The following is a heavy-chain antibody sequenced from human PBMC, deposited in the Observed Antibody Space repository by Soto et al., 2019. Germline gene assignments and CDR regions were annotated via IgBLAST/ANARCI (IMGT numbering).Heavy chain of an antibody. CDR3: ASIGGSYSALNY. V-gene: IGHV1-46*03. Sequence: QVQLVQSGAEMKKPGASVKVSCKASGYTFTSDYMHWVRQAPGQGLEWMGIINPSGGSTSYAQKFQGKVTMTRDTSTSTVYMELSSLRSEDTAVYYCASIGGSYSALNYWGQGTLVTVSS. CDR1: GYTFTSDY. J-gene: IGHJ4*02. D-gene: IGHD1-26*01. CDR2: INPSGGST.